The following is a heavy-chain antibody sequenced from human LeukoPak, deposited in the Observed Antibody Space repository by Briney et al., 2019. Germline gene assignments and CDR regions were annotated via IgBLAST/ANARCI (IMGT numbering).Heavy chain of an antibody. CDR1: GGSFSGYY. CDR2: INHSGST. CDR3: ARGGYDFWSGYRYYGMDV. J-gene: IGHJ6*02. Sequence: SGTLSLTCAVYGGSFSGYYWSWIRQPPGKGLEWIGEINHSGSTNYNPSLKSRVTISVDTSKNQFSLKLSSVTAADTAVYYCARGGYDFWSGYRYYGMDVWGQGTTVTVSS. V-gene: IGHV4-34*01. D-gene: IGHD3-3*01.